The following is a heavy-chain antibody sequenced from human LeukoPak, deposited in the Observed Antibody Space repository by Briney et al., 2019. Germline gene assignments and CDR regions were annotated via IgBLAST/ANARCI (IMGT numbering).Heavy chain of an antibody. CDR1: GLTFSSYS. Sequence: MAGGSLRLSCAASGLTFSSYSMNWVRQAPGKGLEWVSSISSSSSYIYYADSVKGRFTISRDNAKNSLYLQMNSLRAEDTAVYYCAGPSGVGRLGELSLYPGFFDYWGQGTLVTVSS. V-gene: IGHV3-21*01. D-gene: IGHD3-16*02. CDR2: ISSSSSYI. CDR3: AGPSGVGRLGELSLYPGFFDY. J-gene: IGHJ4*02.